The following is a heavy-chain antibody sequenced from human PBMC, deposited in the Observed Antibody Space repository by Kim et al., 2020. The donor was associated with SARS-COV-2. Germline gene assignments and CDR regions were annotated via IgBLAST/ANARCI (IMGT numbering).Heavy chain of an antibody. CDR2: IYYSGST. Sequence: SETLSLTCTVSGGSISSSSYYWGWIRQPPGKGLEWIGSIYYSGSTYYNPSLKSRFTISVDTSKNQFSLKLSSVTAADTAVYYCARGYCTTSVCPTSFYFDYWGQGTLVTVSS. D-gene: IGHD2-8*01. CDR3: ARGYCTTSVCPTSFYFDY. J-gene: IGHJ4*02. V-gene: IGHV4-39*01. CDR1: GGSISSSSYY.